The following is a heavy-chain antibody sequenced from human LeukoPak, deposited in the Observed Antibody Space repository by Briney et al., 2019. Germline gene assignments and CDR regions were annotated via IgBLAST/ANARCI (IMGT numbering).Heavy chain of an antibody. D-gene: IGHD5-18*01. J-gene: IGHJ5*02. CDR2: ISPTGTDT. Sequence: GASVKLSCKASGYTFSTYYMYWVRQSPGQGLEWMGAISPTGTDTIYAQTFQGRVTMTRDLSTSTVYMELSSLRSEDTAVYYCVRDGYNYGSNWFDPWGQGTLVTVSS. CDR3: VRDGYNYGSNWFDP. V-gene: IGHV1-46*01. CDR1: GYTFSTYY.